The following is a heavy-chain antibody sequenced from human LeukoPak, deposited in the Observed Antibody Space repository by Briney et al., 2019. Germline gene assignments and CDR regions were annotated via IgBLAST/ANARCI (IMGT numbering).Heavy chain of an antibody. CDR2: INHSGST. V-gene: IGHV4-34*01. CDR1: GGSFSGYY. D-gene: IGHD3-3*01. J-gene: IGHJ6*02. Sequence: SETLSLTCAVYGGSFSGYYWSWIRQPPGKGLEWIGEINHSGSTYYNPSLKSRVTISVDTSKNQFSLKLSSVTAADTAVYYCARHRYDFWSGGYYYYGMDVWGQGTTVTVSS. CDR3: ARHRYDFWSGGYYYYGMDV.